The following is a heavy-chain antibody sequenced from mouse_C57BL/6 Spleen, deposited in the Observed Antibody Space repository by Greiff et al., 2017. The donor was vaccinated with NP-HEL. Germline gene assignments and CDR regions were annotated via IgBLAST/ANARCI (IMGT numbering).Heavy chain of an antibody. CDR2: ISSGSSTI. V-gene: IGHV5-17*01. CDR1: GFTFSDYG. J-gene: IGHJ3*01. Sequence: EVKLVESGGGLVKPGGSLKLSCAASGFTFSDYGMHWVRQAPEKGLEWVAYISSGSSTIYYADTVKGRFTVSRDNAKNTLFLQRTSLRSEDTAMYYCARPRYDYDDWFACWGQGTLVTVSA. CDR3: ARPRYDYDDWFAC. D-gene: IGHD2-4*01.